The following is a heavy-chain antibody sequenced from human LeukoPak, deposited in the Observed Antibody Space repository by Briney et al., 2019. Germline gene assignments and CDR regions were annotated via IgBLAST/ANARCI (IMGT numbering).Heavy chain of an antibody. V-gene: IGHV3-15*01. J-gene: IGHJ4*02. CDR1: GLTFSNAW. CDR2: IKSKTDGGTT. Sequence: GGSLRLSCAASGLTFSNAWMSWVRQAPGKGLEWVGRIKSKTDGGTTDYAAPVKGRFTISRDDSKNTLYLQMNSLKTEDTAVYYCTTEYSYGLGAYYFDYWGQGTLVTVSS. CDR3: TTEYSYGLGAYYFDY. D-gene: IGHD5-18*01.